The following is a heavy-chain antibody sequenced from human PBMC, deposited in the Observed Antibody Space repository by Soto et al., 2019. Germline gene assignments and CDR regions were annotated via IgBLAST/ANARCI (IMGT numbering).Heavy chain of an antibody. D-gene: IGHD3-22*01. Sequence: QVQLVQSGAEVKKPRSSVKVSCKASGHTFSRSAISGVRQAPGQGLEWMGGIIPIFGTATYAQKFQGRVTVTADESRSTAYMELSSLRSEDTAVYYCARVKLDYEGRYFDYGGQGTLVTVSS. CDR2: IIPIFGTA. CDR3: ARVKLDYEGRYFDY. V-gene: IGHV1-69*01. CDR1: GHTFSRSA. J-gene: IGHJ4*02.